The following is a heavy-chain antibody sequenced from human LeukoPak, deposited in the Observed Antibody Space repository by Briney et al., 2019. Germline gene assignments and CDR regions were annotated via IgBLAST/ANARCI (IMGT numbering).Heavy chain of an antibody. CDR1: GGSISSGSYY. Sequence: SETLSLTCTVSGGSISSGSYYWSWIRQPAGKGLEWIGRIYTSGSTNYNPSLKSRVTISVDTSKNQFSLKLSSVTAADTAVYYCARGSGGDYWGQGTLVTISS. CDR3: ARGSGGDY. J-gene: IGHJ4*02. D-gene: IGHD1-14*01. CDR2: IYTSGST. V-gene: IGHV4-61*02.